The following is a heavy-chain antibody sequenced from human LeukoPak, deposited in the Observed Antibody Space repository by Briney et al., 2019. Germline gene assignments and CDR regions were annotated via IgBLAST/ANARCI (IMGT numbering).Heavy chain of an antibody. Sequence: SETLSLICNVSGYSISIDYYWGWIRQPPGKGLEWIGSIHQIGSTYYNPSLKSRVSILMDKSKNQFSLRLNSVTAADTAVYYCARGGTGYYDSSYYYPYWGRGTLVTVSS. CDR1: GYSISIDYY. V-gene: IGHV4-38-2*02. D-gene: IGHD3-22*01. CDR3: ARGGTGYYDSSYYYPY. CDR2: IHQIGST. J-gene: IGHJ4*02.